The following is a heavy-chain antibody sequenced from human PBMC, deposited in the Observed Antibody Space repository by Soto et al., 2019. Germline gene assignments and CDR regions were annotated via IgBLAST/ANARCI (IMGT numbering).Heavy chain of an antibody. Sequence: QVQLVESGGGVVQPGRSLRLSCAASGFTFSSYAMHWVRQAPGKGLEWVAVISYDGSNKYYADSVKGRFTISRENSKNTLYLQMNSLRAEDTAVYYCARDREQWLGTFDIWGQGTMVTVSS. CDR1: GFTFSSYA. CDR2: ISYDGSNK. J-gene: IGHJ3*02. CDR3: ARDREQWLGTFDI. V-gene: IGHV3-30-3*01. D-gene: IGHD6-19*01.